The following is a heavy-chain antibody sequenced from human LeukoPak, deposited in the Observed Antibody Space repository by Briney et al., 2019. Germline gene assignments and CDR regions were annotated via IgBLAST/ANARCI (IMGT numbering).Heavy chain of an antibody. D-gene: IGHD4-11*01. CDR3: ARLRGNYFPDY. J-gene: IGHJ4*02. V-gene: IGHV4-61*05. CDR2: IYYSGST. Sequence: SETLSLTCTVSGGSISSSSHYWGWFRQPPGKGLEWIGYIYYSGSTNYNPSLKSGLAISVDTSKNQFSLRLSSVTAADTAVYYCARLRGNYFPDYWGQGTLVTVSS. CDR1: GGSISSSSHY.